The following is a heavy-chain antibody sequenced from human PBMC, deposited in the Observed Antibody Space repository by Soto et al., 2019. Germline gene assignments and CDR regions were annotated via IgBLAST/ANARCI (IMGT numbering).Heavy chain of an antibody. CDR1: GASINNNDYY. CDR2: VYYSGST. Sequence: SETLSLTCTVSGASINNNDYYWSWIRQTPGKGLEWIGYVYYSGSTDYIPSLKSRLSMSIDKSQNQYTLKLNSVTAADTATYYCARMSYFYDKWYFDLWGRGTLVTVSS. CDR3: ARMSYFYDKWYFDL. V-gene: IGHV4-30-4*01. J-gene: IGHJ2*01. D-gene: IGHD3-22*01.